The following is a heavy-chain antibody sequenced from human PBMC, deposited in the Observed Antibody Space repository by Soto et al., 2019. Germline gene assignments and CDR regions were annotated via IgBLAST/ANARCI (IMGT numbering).Heavy chain of an antibody. Sequence: QVQLVQSGAEVKKPGSSVKVSCKASGGTFSSYAISWVRQAPGQGLEWMGGIIPIFGTANYAQKFQGRVTITADEAARTAYEEGSSRRSEDKAVYYCARAGGGSSCWFAPWGQGTLVSVSS. J-gene: IGHJ5*02. V-gene: IGHV1-69*01. CDR1: GGTFSSYA. D-gene: IGHD6-6*01. CDR3: ARAGGGSSCWFAP. CDR2: IIPIFGTA.